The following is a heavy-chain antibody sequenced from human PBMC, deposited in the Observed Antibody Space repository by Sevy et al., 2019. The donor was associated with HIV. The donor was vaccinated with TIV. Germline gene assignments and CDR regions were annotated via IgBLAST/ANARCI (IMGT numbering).Heavy chain of an antibody. CDR2: IRYDGSNK. J-gene: IGHJ5*02. D-gene: IGHD2-8*02. CDR1: RFSFNGYG. V-gene: IGHV3-30*02. Sequence: GGSLRLSCAASRFSFNGYGMHWVRQAPGKGLEWVAFIRYDGSNKYYADSVKGRFTISRDESKNTLYLQMNSLRAEDTALYDCARGTPAFCTGGVCFNWFDPWGQGTLVTVSS. CDR3: ARGTPAFCTGGVCFNWFDP.